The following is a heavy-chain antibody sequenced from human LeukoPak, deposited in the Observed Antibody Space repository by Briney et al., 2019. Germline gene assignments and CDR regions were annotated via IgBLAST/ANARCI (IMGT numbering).Heavy chain of an antibody. D-gene: IGHD6-19*01. J-gene: IGHJ4*02. Sequence: SETLSLTCTVSGGSISSYYWSWIRQPPGKGLEWIGYIYYSGSTNYNPSLKSRVTISVDTSKNQFSLKLSSVTAADTAVYYCARVHQWLAAFDYWGQGTLVTVSS. CDR1: GGSISSYY. CDR3: ARVHQWLAAFDY. V-gene: IGHV4-59*12. CDR2: IYYSGST.